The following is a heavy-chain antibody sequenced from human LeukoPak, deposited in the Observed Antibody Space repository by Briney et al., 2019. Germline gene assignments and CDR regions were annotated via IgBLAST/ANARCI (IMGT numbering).Heavy chain of an antibody. CDR3: ARGYSGSYAFFL. D-gene: IGHD1-26*01. CDR2: INPNSGGT. Sequence: ASVKVSCKASGCTFTGYYMHWVRQAPGQGLEWMGRINPNSGGTNYAQKFQGRVTMTRDTSISTAYMELSRLRSDDTAVYYCARGYSGSYAFFLWGQGTLVTVSS. V-gene: IGHV1-2*06. CDR1: GCTFTGYY. J-gene: IGHJ4*02.